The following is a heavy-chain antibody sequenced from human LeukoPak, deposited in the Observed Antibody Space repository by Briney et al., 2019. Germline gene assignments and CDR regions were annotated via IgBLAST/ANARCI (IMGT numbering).Heavy chain of an antibody. CDR1: GFTFSTYG. D-gene: IGHD2-21*02. Sequence: GGSLGLSCAASGFTFSTYGMHWVRQAPGKGLEWVAVIWYDGSNKYYGDSVKGRFTISRDNSKNTLYLQMNSLRAEDTAVYYCARDLLKYCSGDCYNWIDHWGQETLVTVSS. CDR3: ARDLLKYCSGDCYNWIDH. V-gene: IGHV3-33*01. CDR2: IWYDGSNK. J-gene: IGHJ4*02.